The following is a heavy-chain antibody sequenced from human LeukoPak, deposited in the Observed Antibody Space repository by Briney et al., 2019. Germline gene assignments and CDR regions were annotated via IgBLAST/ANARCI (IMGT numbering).Heavy chain of an antibody. CDR1: ECTFSNYA. V-gene: IGHV3-30-3*01. Sequence: GGSLRLSCVASECTFSNYAMHWVRQAPVKGLEWLAVISYDGNNKFYADSVKGRFTISRGNSKNTLYLQMNSLRDEDTAVYYCARGDVWSGYYMYYFDYWGQGTLVTVSS. CDR2: ISYDGNNK. CDR3: ARGDVWSGYYMYYFDY. J-gene: IGHJ4*02. D-gene: IGHD3-3*01.